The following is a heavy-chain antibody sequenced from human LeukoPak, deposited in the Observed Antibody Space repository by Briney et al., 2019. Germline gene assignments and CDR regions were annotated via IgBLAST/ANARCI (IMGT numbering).Heavy chain of an antibody. CDR3: ARATVGGIRNVDAFDI. CDR2: IYYSGST. V-gene: IGHV4-39*07. Sequence: NTSETLSLTCTVSGGYISSSSYYWGWIRQPPGKGLEWIGSIYYSGSTYYNPSLKSRVTISVDRSKNQFSLKLSSVTAADTAVYYCARATVGGIRNVDAFDIWGQGTMVTVSS. J-gene: IGHJ3*02. CDR1: GGYISSSSYY. D-gene: IGHD1-1*01.